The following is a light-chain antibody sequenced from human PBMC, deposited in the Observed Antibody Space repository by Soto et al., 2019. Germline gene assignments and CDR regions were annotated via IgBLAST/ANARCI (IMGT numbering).Light chain of an antibody. Sequence: DIVMTQSPDSLAVSLGERATINCKSSQSVLYSSNNKNYLAWYQQKPGQSPKVLIYWASTRESGVPDRFSGSGSGTDFTLTISSLQAEDVAVYYCQQYYTPLRTFGQGTRVELK. V-gene: IGKV4-1*01. CDR2: WAS. J-gene: IGKJ1*01. CDR3: QQYYTPLRT. CDR1: QSVLYSSNNKNY.